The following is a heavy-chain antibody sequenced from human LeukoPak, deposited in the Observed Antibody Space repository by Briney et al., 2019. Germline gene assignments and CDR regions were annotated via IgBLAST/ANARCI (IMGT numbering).Heavy chain of an antibody. V-gene: IGHV1-46*01. Sequence: ASVKVSCKASGYTFTSYYMHWVQQPPEQGLEGMGKINPSGGSTSYAQKFQGRVTMTRDTSTSTVYMELSSLRSEDTAVYYCARDPCGGDCYYFDPWGQGTLVTVSS. CDR1: GYTFTSYY. D-gene: IGHD2-21*02. J-gene: IGHJ5*02. CDR2: INPSGGST. CDR3: ARDPCGGDCYYFDP.